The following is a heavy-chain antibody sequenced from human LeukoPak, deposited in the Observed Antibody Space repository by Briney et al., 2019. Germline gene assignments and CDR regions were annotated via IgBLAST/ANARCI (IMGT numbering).Heavy chain of an antibody. CDR1: GFTFSSYA. V-gene: IGHV3-23*01. D-gene: IGHD2-2*01. Sequence: GGSLRLSCAASGFTFSSYAMSWVRRAPGKGLEWVSAISGSGGSTYYADSVKGRFTISRDNARNTLYLQMNSLRAEDTAVYYCARGLVPADYYFDYWGQGTLVTVSS. CDR2: ISGSGGST. J-gene: IGHJ4*02. CDR3: ARGLVPADYYFDY.